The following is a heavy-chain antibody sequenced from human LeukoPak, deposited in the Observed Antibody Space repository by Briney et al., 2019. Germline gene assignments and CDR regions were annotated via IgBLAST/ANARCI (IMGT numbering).Heavy chain of an antibody. CDR1: GGSISSSSCY. CDR2: IYYSGST. Sequence: PSETLSLTCTVSGGSISSSSCYWGWIRQPAGKGLEWIGSIYYSGSTYYNPSLKSRVTISVDTSKNQFSLKLSSVTAADTAVYYCASNRPTRESDPSFDYWGQGTLVTVSS. J-gene: IGHJ4*02. CDR3: ASNRPTRESDPSFDY. V-gene: IGHV4-39*01.